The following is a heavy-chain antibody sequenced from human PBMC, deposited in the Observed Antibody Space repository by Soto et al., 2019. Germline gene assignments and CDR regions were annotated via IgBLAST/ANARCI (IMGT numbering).Heavy chain of an antibody. V-gene: IGHV3-74*01. J-gene: IGHJ4*02. Sequence: EVQLVESGGGLVQPGGSLRLSCAASGFSFSKYWMHWVRQAPGKGLELVSHITSDGITTNYADSVKGRFTVSRDNAKNTVYLLMNSLRAEDTAVYYCAKLGGFDYLGQGTLVTVSS. CDR3: AKLGGFDY. CDR1: GFSFSKYW. CDR2: ITSDGITT. D-gene: IGHD3-16*01.